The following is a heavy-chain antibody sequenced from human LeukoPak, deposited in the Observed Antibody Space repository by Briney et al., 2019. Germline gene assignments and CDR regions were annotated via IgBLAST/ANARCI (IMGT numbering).Heavy chain of an antibody. CDR1: GFTFSSHA. D-gene: IGHD1-26*01. CDR2: ISGSGGST. V-gene: IGHV3-23*01. CDR3: AKDGSGGYYFDY. J-gene: IGHJ4*02. Sequence: GGSLRLSCAASGFTFSSHAMSWVRQAPGKGLEWVSAISGSGGSTYYADSVKGRFTISRDNSKNTLYLQMNSLRAEDTAVYYCAKDGSGGYYFDYWGQGTLVTVSS.